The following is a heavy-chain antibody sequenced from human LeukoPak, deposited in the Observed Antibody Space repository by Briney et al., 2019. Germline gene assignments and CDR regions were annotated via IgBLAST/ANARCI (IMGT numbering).Heavy chain of an antibody. J-gene: IGHJ4*02. V-gene: IGHV3-23*01. D-gene: IGHD3-22*01. CDR1: GFTVSSNY. Sequence: GGSLRLSCAASGFTVSSNYMSWVRQAPGKGLEWVSSISTSGGSTYYADSVKGRFTISRDNSKNTLYLQMNSLRAEDTAVYYCAKGRTSGYYAHFDQWGQGTQVTVSS. CDR3: AKGRTSGYYAHFDQ. CDR2: ISTSGGST.